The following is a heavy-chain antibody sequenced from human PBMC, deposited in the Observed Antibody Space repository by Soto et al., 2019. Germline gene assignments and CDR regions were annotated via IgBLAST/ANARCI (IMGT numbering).Heavy chain of an antibody. V-gene: IGHV5-10-1*01. CDR3: ARVDIVVVPAAYYYYYGMDV. D-gene: IGHD2-2*01. J-gene: IGHJ6*02. CDR2: IDPSDSYT. CDR1: GYSFTSYW. Sequence: GESLKISCKGSGYSFTSYWISWVRQMPGKGLEWMGRIDPSDSYTNYSPSFQGHVTISADKSISTAYLQWSSLKASDTAMYYCARVDIVVVPAAYYYYYGMDVRGQGTTVTVSS.